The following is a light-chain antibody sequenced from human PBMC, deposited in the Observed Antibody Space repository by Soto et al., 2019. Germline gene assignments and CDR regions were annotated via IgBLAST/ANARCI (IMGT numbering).Light chain of an antibody. Sequence: EIVMAQSPAQLSVSPGAIATLSCRASQTVGSNLAWFQYRPGQAPRLLIYGASTRATGIPARFTGSGSGTEFTLTIISLESEDFALYYCQQYDNWPPWTFGQGTKVDIK. V-gene: IGKV3-15*01. CDR1: QTVGSN. J-gene: IGKJ1*01. CDR3: QQYDNWPPWT. CDR2: GAS.